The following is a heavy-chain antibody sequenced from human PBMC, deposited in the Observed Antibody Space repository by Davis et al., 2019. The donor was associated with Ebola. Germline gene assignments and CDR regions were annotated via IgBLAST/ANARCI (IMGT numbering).Heavy chain of an antibody. CDR3: APGTFVKTYRRGRVVAAEYFQN. CDR2: SLSAGDT. V-gene: IGHV3-23*01. Sequence: PGGSLRLSCGASGSTFRTYGMDWVRQAPGKGLEWVSTSLSAGDTFYSDSVKGRFTVSRDNFRNTLYLQMDSRRGEDTAFYYCAPGTFVKTYRRGRVVAAEYFQNWGQGILVTVSS. D-gene: IGHD6-19*01. J-gene: IGHJ1*01. CDR1: GSTFRTYG.